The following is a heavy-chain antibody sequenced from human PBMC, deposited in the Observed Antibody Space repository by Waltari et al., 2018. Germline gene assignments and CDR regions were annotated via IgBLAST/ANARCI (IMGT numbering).Heavy chain of an antibody. CDR3: ARAVVRGVIPDY. J-gene: IGHJ4*02. Sequence: EVQLVESGGGLVQPGGSLRLSCAASGFTFSSYWMSWVRQAPGKGRGEGLEWGANRKQEGSEKDYVDSVKGRFTISRDNAKNSLYLQMNSLRAEDTAVYYCARAVVRGVIPDYWGQGTLVTVSS. CDR1: GFTFSSYW. D-gene: IGHD3-10*01. CDR2: RKQEGSEK. V-gene: IGHV3-7*03.